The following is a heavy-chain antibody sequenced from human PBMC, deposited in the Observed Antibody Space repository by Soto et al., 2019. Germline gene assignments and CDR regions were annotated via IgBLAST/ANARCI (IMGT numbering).Heavy chain of an antibody. D-gene: IGHD2-2*01. CDR1: GFSFSYYA. CDR3: LKGFCSSTTCTVEY. CDR2: ITSNGGIT. J-gene: IGHJ4*02. Sequence: GGSLRLSCSASGFSFSYYAMHWVRQAPGKGLEYVSAITSNGGITDYADSVKGRFTISRDNSKNTLDLQMSSLRTEDTAVYHCLKGFCSSTTCTVEYWGQETLLTTSS. V-gene: IGHV3-64D*06.